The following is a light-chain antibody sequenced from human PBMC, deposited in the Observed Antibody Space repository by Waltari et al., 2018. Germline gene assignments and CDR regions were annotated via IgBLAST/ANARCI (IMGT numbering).Light chain of an antibody. CDR3: QVWDSSSNAV. J-gene: IGLJ2*01. CDR1: NIGSRN. Sequence: SFDLTQPLSVSVALGQTARLTCGGDNIGSRNVHWYQQKPGQAPILVIYRDNNRPSGIPERFSGSNSGNTATLSISRAQAGDKADYFCQVWDSSSNAVFGGGTKLTVL. V-gene: IGLV3-9*01. CDR2: RDN.